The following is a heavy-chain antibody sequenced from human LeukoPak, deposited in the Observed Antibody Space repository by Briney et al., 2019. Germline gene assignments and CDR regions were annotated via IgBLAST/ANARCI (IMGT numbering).Heavy chain of an antibody. V-gene: IGHV4-31*03. J-gene: IGHJ4*02. D-gene: IGHD3-10*01. Sequence: SETLSLTCTVSGGSISSGGYYWSWIRQHPGKGLEWIGYIYYSGSTYYNPSLKSRVTISVDTSKNQFSLKLSSVTAADTAVYYCARVYFSTVRGKDLYYCDYWGQGTLVTVSS. CDR2: IYYSGST. CDR1: GGSISSGGYY. CDR3: ARVYFSTVRGKDLYYCDY.